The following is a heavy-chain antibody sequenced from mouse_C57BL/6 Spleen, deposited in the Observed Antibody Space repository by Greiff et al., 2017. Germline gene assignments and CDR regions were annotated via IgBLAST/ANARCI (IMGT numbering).Heavy chain of an antibody. CDR1: GFSLTSYG. CDR2: IWRGGST. CDR3: AKASNYGAMDY. D-gene: IGHD2-5*01. Sequence: QVQLQQSGPGLVQPSQSLSITCTVSGFSLTSYGVHWVRQSPGKGLEWLGVIWRGGSTDYNAAFMSRLSITEDNSKSQVFFKMNSLQADDTAIYXCAKASNYGAMDYWGQGTSVTVSS. V-gene: IGHV2-5*01. J-gene: IGHJ4*01.